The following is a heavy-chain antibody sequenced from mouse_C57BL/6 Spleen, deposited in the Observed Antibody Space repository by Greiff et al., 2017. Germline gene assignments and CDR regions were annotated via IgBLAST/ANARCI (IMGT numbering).Heavy chain of an antibody. D-gene: IGHD1-1*01. J-gene: IGHJ4*01. Sequence: QVHVKQPGAELVKPGASVKLSCKASGYTFTSYWMHWVKQRPGRGLEWIGRIDPNSGGTKYNEKFKSKATLTVDKPSSTAYMQLSSLTSEDSAVYYCARRGGSSPYYYAMDYWGQGTSVTVSS. CDR2: IDPNSGGT. CDR1: GYTFTSYW. CDR3: ARRGGSSPYYYAMDY. V-gene: IGHV1-72*01.